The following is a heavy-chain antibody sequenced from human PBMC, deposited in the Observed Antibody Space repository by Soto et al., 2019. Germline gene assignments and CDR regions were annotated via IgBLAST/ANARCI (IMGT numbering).Heavy chain of an antibody. CDR3: TRNVGQAAREEYYFDY. CDR1: GFTFGDYA. Sequence: EVQLVESGGGLVQPGRSLRLSCTASGFTFGDYAMSWFRQAPGKGLEWVGFIRSKAYGGKTENAASVKGRFTISRDDSKSIAYLQMNSLKTEDTAVYYCTRNVGQAAREEYYFDYWGQGTLVTVSS. D-gene: IGHD2-2*01. J-gene: IGHJ4*02. CDR2: IRSKAYGGKT. V-gene: IGHV3-49*03.